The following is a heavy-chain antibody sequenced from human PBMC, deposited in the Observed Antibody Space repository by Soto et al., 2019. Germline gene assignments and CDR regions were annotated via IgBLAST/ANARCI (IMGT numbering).Heavy chain of an antibody. CDR1: GGTFSSYA. V-gene: IGHV1-69*13. Sequence: ASVKVSCKASGGTFSSYAISWVRQAPGQGLEWMGGIIPIFGTANYAQKFQGRVTITADESTSTAYMELSSLRSEDTAVYYCARDLPYHYSNYVSPKDYGMDVWGQGTTVTVSS. D-gene: IGHD4-4*01. J-gene: IGHJ6*02. CDR3: ARDLPYHYSNYVSPKDYGMDV. CDR2: IIPIFGTA.